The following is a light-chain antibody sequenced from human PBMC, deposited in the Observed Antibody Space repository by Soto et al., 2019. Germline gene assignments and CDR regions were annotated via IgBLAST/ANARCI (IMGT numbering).Light chain of an antibody. J-gene: IGKJ4*01. Sequence: EIVVTQSPDSLAVSLGERATINCKSSQSVLYSSNNKNYLAWYQQKPRQPPKLLINWASTRESGVPDRFSGSGTRTDFTLTISSLQADDVAVYYCQQYYNTPLTFGGGTKVDIK. CDR1: QSVLYSSNNKNY. CDR3: QQYYNTPLT. CDR2: WAS. V-gene: IGKV4-1*01.